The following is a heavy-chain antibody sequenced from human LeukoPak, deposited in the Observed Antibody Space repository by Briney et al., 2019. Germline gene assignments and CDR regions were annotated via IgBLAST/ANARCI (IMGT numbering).Heavy chain of an antibody. CDR1: GGSISSYY. J-gene: IGHJ4*02. D-gene: IGHD6-13*01. CDR3: ARRSSSWYPFDY. V-gene: IGHV4-59*08. Sequence: SETLSLTCTVSGGSISSYYWNWIRQPPGKGLEWIGYIYYSGSTNYNPSLKSRVTISVDTSKNQFSLKLSSVTAADTAVYYCARRSSSWYPFDYWGQGTLVTVSS. CDR2: IYYSGST.